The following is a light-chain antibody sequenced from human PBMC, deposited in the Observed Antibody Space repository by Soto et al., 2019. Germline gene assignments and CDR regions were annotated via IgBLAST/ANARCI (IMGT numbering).Light chain of an antibody. V-gene: IGLV1-51*01. Sequence: QSVLTQPPSVSAAPGQRVTISCSGTDSNIGKNYVSWYQQVPGKVPKVLIYDNNNRPSGIPDRFSGSKSGTSATLGITGLQTGDEADYYCGTWDSSLSAVVFGAGTKVTVL. CDR2: DNN. CDR1: DSNIGKNY. J-gene: IGLJ1*01. CDR3: GTWDSSLSAVV.